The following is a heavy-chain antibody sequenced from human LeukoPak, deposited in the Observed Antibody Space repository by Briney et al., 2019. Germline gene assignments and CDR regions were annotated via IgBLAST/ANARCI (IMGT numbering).Heavy chain of an antibody. J-gene: IGHJ4*02. D-gene: IGHD1-26*01. Sequence: PGGSLRLSCAASGFTFSSYAMHWVRQAPGKGLEWVAVISYDGSNKYYADSVKGRFTISRDNSKNTLYLQMNSLRAADTAVYYCARGSGRYYDYWGQGTLVTVSS. CDR1: GFTFSSYA. CDR3: ARGSGRYYDY. CDR2: ISYDGSNK. V-gene: IGHV3-30*04.